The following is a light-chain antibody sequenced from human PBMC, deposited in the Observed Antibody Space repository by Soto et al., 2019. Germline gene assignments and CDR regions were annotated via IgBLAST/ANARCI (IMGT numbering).Light chain of an antibody. V-gene: IGLV2-14*01. Sequence: QSALTQPASVSGSPGQSITISCTGTSSDVGGYNYVSWYQQHPGKAPKLKIYDVSNRPSGVSNRFTGSKSGNTASVTISGLQAVDEADYYCSSYTSSSTSVVFGGGTKLTVL. CDR2: DVS. J-gene: IGLJ2*01. CDR3: SSYTSSSTSVV. CDR1: SSDVGGYNY.